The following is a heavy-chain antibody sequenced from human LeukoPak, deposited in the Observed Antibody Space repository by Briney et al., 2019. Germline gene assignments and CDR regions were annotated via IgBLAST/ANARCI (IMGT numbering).Heavy chain of an antibody. CDR2: ISAYNGDT. D-gene: IGHD3-22*01. CDR1: GYTFTNYG. CDR3: AREPLGYYDSSGYLYYFEY. V-gene: IGHV1-18*01. Sequence: ASVKVSCKASGYTFTNYGISWVRQAPGQGLGWLAWISAYNGDTRYAEKVQGRVTVTTNASTSTAYMELRSLRSDDTALYYCAREPLGYYDSSGYLYYFEYWGPGTLVTVSS. J-gene: IGHJ4*02.